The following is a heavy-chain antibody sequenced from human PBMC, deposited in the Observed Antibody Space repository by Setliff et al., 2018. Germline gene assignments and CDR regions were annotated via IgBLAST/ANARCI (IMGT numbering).Heavy chain of an antibody. Sequence: PSETLSLTCAVYGGSFSNYYWSWIRQPPGKGLEWIGEINHSGSTNYNSSLPSRVTISVDTSKNQFSLKLSSVTAADTAVYYWARDPGFRSGTWSLDHWGQGTQVTVSS. V-gene: IGHV4-34*01. CDR1: GGSFSNYY. D-gene: IGHD3-10*01. CDR3: ARDPGFRSGTWSLDH. J-gene: IGHJ5*02. CDR2: INHSGST.